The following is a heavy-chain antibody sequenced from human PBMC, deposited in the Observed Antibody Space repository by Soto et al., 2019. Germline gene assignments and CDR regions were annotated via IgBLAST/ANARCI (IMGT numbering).Heavy chain of an antibody. CDR3: ARVAARTPGTSGNGFDP. CDR1: GFTFSSYA. J-gene: IGHJ5*02. Sequence: VESGGGVVQPGRSLRLSCAASGFTFSSYAMHWVRQAPGKGLEWVAVISYDGSNKYYADSVKGRFTISRDNSKTTLYLQRNSRRAEETPGNDGARVAARTPGTSGNGFDPGGKGTLV. D-gene: IGHD3-10*01. V-gene: IGHV3-30-3*01. CDR2: ISYDGSNK.